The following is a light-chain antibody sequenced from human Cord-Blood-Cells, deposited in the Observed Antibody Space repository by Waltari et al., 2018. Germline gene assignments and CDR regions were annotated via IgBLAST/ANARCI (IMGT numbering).Light chain of an antibody. J-gene: IGKJ2*03. Sequence: EIVMTQSPATLSVSPGERATLSCRASQSVSSNLAWYQQKPGQAPRLLIYGASTRATGIPARFSGSGSGTEFVHTNCMLQSEDFAVYYCQQYNNWPYSLGQRTKLEIK. CDR2: GAS. V-gene: IGKV3-15*01. CDR1: QSVSSN. CDR3: QQYNNWPYS.